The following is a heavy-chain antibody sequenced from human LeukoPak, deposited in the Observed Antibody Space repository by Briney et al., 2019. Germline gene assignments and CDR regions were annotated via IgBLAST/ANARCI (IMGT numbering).Heavy chain of an antibody. CDR1: GGSISSSNW. V-gene: IGHV3-53*01. CDR3: TRNSGWYGIS. D-gene: IGHD6-19*01. CDR2: IEYSGGSA. J-gene: IGHJ4*02. Sequence: ETLSLTCAVSGGSISSSNWWSWVRQPPGKGLEWVASIEYSGGSAYYADSVKGRFSISREDSKNTLYLQLNSLRAEDTALYYCTRNSGWYGISWGQGTLVTVSS.